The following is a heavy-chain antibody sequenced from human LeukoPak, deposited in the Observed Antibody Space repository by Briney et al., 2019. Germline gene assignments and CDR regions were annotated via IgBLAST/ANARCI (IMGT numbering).Heavy chain of an antibody. J-gene: IGHJ4*02. CDR3: ARRDLWSGYYMSAPFDY. V-gene: IGHV5-51*01. CDR2: IYPGDSDT. D-gene: IGHD3-3*01. CDR1: GYSFTSYW. Sequence: GESLKISCKGSGYSFTSYWIGWVRQMPGRGLEWMAIIYPGDSDTRYSPSFQGQVTISADKSISTAYLQWSSLKASDTAMYYCARRDLWSGYYMSAPFDYWGQGTLVTVSS.